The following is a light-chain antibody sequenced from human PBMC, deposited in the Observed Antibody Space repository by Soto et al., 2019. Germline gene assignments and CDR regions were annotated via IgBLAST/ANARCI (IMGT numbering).Light chain of an antibody. CDR2: LGS. CDR1: QSLLHSNGYNY. CDR3: MQTLQSWT. Sequence: DIVITQSPLSLPFSPVEPASISCRSSQSLLHSNGYNYLDWYLQKPGQSPQLLIYLGSNRASGVPDRFSGSGSGTDFTLKISRVEAEDVGVYYCMQTLQSWTFGHGTKVDIK. V-gene: IGKV2-28*01. J-gene: IGKJ1*01.